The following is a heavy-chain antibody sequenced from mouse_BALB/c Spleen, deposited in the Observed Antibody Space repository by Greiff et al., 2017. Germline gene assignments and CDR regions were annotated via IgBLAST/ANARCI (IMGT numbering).Heavy chain of an antibody. CDR3: ARDGPSYYYGSSYDY. V-gene: IGHV5-6-3*01. CDR2: INSNGGST. Sequence: EVQVVESGGGLVQPGGSLKLSCAASGFTFSSYGMSWVRQTPDKRLELVATINSNGGSTYYPDSVKGRFTISRDNAKNTLYLQMSSLKSEDTAMYYCARDGPSYYYGSSYDYWGQGTTLTVSS. J-gene: IGHJ2*01. D-gene: IGHD1-1*01. CDR1: GFTFSSYG.